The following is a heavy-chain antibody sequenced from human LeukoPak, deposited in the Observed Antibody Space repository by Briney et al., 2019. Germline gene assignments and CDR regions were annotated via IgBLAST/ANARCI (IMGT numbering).Heavy chain of an antibody. CDR2: INPDSGGT. D-gene: IGHD2/OR15-2a*01. Sequence: ASVKVSCKASGYTFTGYYIHWVRQAPGQGLEWMGWINPDSGGTNYAQKFQGRVTMTRDTSISTAYMELSRLRSDDTAVYYCARARKNRMYYLDYWGQGTLVTVSS. V-gene: IGHV1-2*02. CDR1: GYTFTGYY. CDR3: ARARKNRMYYLDY. J-gene: IGHJ4*02.